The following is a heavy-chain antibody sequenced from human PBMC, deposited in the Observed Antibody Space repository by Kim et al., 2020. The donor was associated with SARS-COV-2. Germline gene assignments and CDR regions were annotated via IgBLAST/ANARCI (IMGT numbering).Heavy chain of an antibody. CDR2: TYYRSKWYN. D-gene: IGHD4-4*01. CDR3: ARDHQYSIDY. Sequence: SQTLSLTCAISGDSVSSDSVAWNWIRQSPSRGLEWLGRTYYRSKWYNDYAVSVKSRITISPDTSKNQFSLQLNSVAPEDTAVYYCARDHQYSIDYWSQGTLVTVSS. J-gene: IGHJ4*02. CDR1: GDSVSSDSVA. V-gene: IGHV6-1*01.